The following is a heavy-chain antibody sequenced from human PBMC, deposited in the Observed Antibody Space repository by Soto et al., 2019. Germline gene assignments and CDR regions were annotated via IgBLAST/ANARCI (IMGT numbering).Heavy chain of an antibody. CDR1: GGAFSSYA. V-gene: IGHV1-69*13. J-gene: IGHJ6*02. Sequence: SVNVSCKASGGAFSSYAISWVRQAPGQGLEWMGGIIPIFGTANYAQKFQGRVTITADESTSTAYLELSSLRSEDTAVYYCARTWTTFSYYYGIDVWGDGTTVTAS. D-gene: IGHD4-17*01. CDR3: ARTWTTFSYYYGIDV. CDR2: IIPIFGTA.